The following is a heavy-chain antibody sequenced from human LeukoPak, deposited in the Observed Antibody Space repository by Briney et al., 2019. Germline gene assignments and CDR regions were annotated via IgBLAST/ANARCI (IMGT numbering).Heavy chain of an antibody. J-gene: IGHJ4*02. CDR2: VWSDGTNK. CDR1: GYTFSSYG. V-gene: IGHV3-33*01. Sequence: GGSLRLSCAASGYTFSSYGIHWVRQAPGKGLEWVAVVWSDGTNKYYADSVKGRFTISRDNSKNTLSLQMNSLRAEDTAVYYCARERPIITYFDYWGQGTLVTVSS. CDR3: ARERPIITYFDY. D-gene: IGHD3-10*01.